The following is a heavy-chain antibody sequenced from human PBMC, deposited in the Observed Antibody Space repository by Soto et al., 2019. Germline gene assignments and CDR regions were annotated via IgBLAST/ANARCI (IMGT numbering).Heavy chain of an antibody. J-gene: IGHJ6*02. CDR3: AREDVTWQLVLYYYYGMDV. CDR2: ISYDGSEK. Sequence: GGSLRLSCEASGFTFSRYPLHWVRQAPGKGLEWVAVISYDGSEKYPADSVKGRISISRDNSKNSLYLQMNSLRAEDTAVYYCAREDVTWQLVLYYYYGMDVWGQGTTVTVSS. D-gene: IGHD6-6*01. V-gene: IGHV3-30-3*01. CDR1: GFTFSRYP.